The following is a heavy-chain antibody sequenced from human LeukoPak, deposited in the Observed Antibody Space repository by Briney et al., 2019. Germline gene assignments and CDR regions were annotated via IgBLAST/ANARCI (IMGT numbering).Heavy chain of an antibody. D-gene: IGHD5-12*01. CDR1: GYTLTSYG. Sequence: ASVKVSCKASGYTLTSYGISWVRQAPGQGLEWMGWISAYNGNTNYAQKLQGRVTMTTDTSTSTAYMELRSLRSDDTAVYYCARGIVATEYYYYYMDVWGKGTTVTVSS. CDR3: ARGIVATEYYYYYMDV. CDR2: ISAYNGNT. J-gene: IGHJ6*03. V-gene: IGHV1-18*01.